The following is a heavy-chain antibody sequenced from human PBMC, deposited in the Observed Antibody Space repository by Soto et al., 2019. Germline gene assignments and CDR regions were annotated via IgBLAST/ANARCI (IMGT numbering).Heavy chain of an antibody. J-gene: IGHJ6*02. CDR2: IYYSGST. CDR1: GGSISSYY. V-gene: IGHV4-59*01. D-gene: IGHD2-21*02. CDR3: ARDLWGYCGTDCYPLDV. Sequence: SETLSLTCPVSGGSISSYYWSWIRPPPGKGLEWIGYIYYSGSTNYNPSLKSRATISVDTSKDQFSLKLSSVTAADTAVYYCARDLWGYCGTDCYPLDVWGQGTTVTVSS.